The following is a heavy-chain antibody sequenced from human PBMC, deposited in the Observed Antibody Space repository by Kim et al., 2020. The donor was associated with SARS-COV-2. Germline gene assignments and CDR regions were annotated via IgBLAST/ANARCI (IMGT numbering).Heavy chain of an antibody. CDR2: IWYDGSNK. CDR1: GFTFSSYG. V-gene: IGHV3-33*01. CDR3: ARDYDILTGYYFDY. Sequence: GGSLRLSCAASGFTFSSYGMHWVRQAPGKGLEWVAVIWYDGSNKYYADSVKGRFTISRDNSKNTLYLQMNSLRAEDTAVYYCARDYDILTGYYFDYWAREPWSPSPQ. J-gene: IGHJ4*02. D-gene: IGHD3-9*01.